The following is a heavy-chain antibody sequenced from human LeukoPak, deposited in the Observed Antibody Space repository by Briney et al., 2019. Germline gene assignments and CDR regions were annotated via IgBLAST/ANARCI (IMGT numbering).Heavy chain of an antibody. Sequence: PSETLSLTCSVFGDSISKYYWSWIRQPPGKGLEWPGYIYYSGSTNYNPSLKSRVTISVDTSKNQFSLRLNSVTAADTAVYYCAGSSSSVRIDYWGQGTLVTVSS. CDR3: AGSSSSVRIDY. CDR1: GDSISKYY. D-gene: IGHD6-13*01. CDR2: IYYSGST. J-gene: IGHJ4*02. V-gene: IGHV4-59*01.